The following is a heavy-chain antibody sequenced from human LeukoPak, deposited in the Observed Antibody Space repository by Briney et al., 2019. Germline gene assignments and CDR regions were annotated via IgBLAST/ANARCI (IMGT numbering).Heavy chain of an antibody. J-gene: IGHJ5*01. V-gene: IGHV3-23*01. Sequence: GGSLRLSCAASGFTFTSYAMNWVRQAPGKGLEWVAAISGSGGITHYADSVTGRFTISRDNSKNTLYLQMNSLRAEDTALYYCAKRGGPVVPAASYNWFDSWGQGTQVTVSS. CDR1: GFTFTSYA. CDR2: ISGSGGIT. CDR3: AKRGGPVVPAASYNWFDS. D-gene: IGHD2-2*01.